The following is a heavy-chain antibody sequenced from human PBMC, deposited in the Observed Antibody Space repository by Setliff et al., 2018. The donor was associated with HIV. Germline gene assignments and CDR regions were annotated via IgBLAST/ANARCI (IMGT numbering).Heavy chain of an antibody. V-gene: IGHV1-69*13. CDR2: IIPVLGTV. D-gene: IGHD2-2*01. J-gene: IGHJ6*02. Sequence: GASVKVSCKASGGTFSSYANSWMRQAPGQGLEWLGGIIPVLGTVNYAQRFQGRVTITADESTSTAYLELSSLRSEDTAVYYCARGVSSLSCSSASCFYYYGMDVWGQGTTVTVSS. CDR3: ARGVSSLSCSSASCFYYYGMDV. CDR1: GGTFSSYA.